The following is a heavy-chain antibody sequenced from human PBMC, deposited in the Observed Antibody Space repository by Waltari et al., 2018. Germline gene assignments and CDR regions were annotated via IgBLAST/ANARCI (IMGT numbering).Heavy chain of an antibody. Sequence: EVQLVESGGGLVQPGGSLRLSCAPSGFTFRNYWMHWVRQAPGKGLLLVPRINPDGRETNYADSVKGRFTISRDNAKNTLYLQMNSLRGEETAVYYCVRGSNDWIGLDYWGQGALVTVSS. J-gene: IGHJ4*02. D-gene: IGHD3-9*01. CDR1: GFTFRNYW. CDR2: INPDGRET. V-gene: IGHV3-74*01. CDR3: VRGSNDWIGLDY.